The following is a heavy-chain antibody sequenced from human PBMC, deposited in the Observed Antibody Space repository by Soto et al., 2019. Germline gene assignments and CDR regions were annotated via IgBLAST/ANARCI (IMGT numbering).Heavy chain of an antibody. D-gene: IGHD5-12*01. Sequence: QVQLQQWGAGLLKPSETLSLNCAVNGGSLSHYYWSWIRQPPGKGLEWIGEIKGDGSTNDSPSLKCRAPISSDTSNNQFSLRPYAVTAADTGVYYFARGQEGVVATHWDQGTLVTVSS. V-gene: IGHV4-34*04. CDR1: GGSLSHYY. CDR2: IKGDGST. CDR3: ARGQEGVVATH. J-gene: IGHJ4*02.